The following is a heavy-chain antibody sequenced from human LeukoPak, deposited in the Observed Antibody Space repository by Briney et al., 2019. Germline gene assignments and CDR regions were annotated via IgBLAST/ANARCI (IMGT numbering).Heavy chain of an antibody. CDR3: ARATGWQQLWYFQH. CDR1: GFTFSSYG. CDR2: IWYDGSNK. J-gene: IGHJ1*01. Sequence: GGSLRLSRAASGFTFSSYGMHWVRQAPGKGLEWVAVIWYDGSNKYYADSVKGRFTISRDNSKNTLYLQMNSLRAEDTAVYYCARATGWQQLWYFQHWGQGTLVTVSS. D-gene: IGHD6-13*01. V-gene: IGHV3-33*01.